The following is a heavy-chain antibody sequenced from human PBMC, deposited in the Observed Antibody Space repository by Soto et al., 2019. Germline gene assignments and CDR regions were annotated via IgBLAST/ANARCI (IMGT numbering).Heavy chain of an antibody. Sequence: SETLSLTCAVSGYSISSGYYWGWIRQPPGKGLEWLGSIFHSGTTYDNPSLKSRVTISVDMSNNQFSLKLTSVTAADTAVYYCARLLDDSRRYYSFAYWGQGSIVPVSS. CDR3: ARLLDDSRRYYSFAY. CDR1: GYSISSGYY. D-gene: IGHD3-22*01. V-gene: IGHV4-38-2*01. CDR2: IFHSGTT. J-gene: IGHJ4*02.